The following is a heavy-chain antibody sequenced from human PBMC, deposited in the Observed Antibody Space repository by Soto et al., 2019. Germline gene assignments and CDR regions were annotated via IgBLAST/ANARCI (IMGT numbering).Heavy chain of an antibody. D-gene: IGHD3-10*01. CDR2: INHSGST. J-gene: IGHJ4*02. V-gene: IGHV4-34*01. CDR1: GGSFSGYY. Sequence: QVQLQQWGAGLLKPSETLSLTCAVYGGSFSGYYWSWIRQPPGKGLEWIGEINHSGSTNYNPSLKSRVTLPVDTSKNQFTRKLSSVTAADTAVYYCARGRRVTMVRGVQPIFDYWGQGTLVTVSS. CDR3: ARGRRVTMVRGVQPIFDY.